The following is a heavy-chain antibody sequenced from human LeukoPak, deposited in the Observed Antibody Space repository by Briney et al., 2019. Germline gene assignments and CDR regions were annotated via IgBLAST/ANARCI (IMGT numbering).Heavy chain of an antibody. D-gene: IGHD6-6*01. CDR1: GGSININTYY. V-gene: IGHV4-39*07. Sequence: SETLSLTCTVSGGSININTYYWGWIRQPPGKGLEWIGSIYYSGSTYYNPSLKSRVTISVDTSKNQFSLKLSSVTAADTAVYYCARASHGWYFDLWGRGTLVTVSS. CDR2: IYYSGST. J-gene: IGHJ2*01. CDR3: ARASHGWYFDL.